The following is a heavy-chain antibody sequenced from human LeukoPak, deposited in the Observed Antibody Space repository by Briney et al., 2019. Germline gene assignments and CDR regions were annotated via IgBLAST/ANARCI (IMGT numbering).Heavy chain of an antibody. V-gene: IGHV4-34*10. CDR2: IYYSGST. J-gene: IGHJ3*02. Sequence: SETLSLTCAVYGGSFSGYYWSWIRQPPGKGLEWIGYIYYSGSTYYNPSLRSRVTMSVDTSKNQFSLKLSSVTAVDTAVYYCARNRPEWEPYAFDIWGQGTMVTVSS. CDR3: ARNRPEWEPYAFDI. D-gene: IGHD1-26*01. CDR1: GGSFSGYY.